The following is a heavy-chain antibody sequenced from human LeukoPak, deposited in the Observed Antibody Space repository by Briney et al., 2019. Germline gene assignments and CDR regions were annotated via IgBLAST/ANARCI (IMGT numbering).Heavy chain of an antibody. V-gene: IGHV3-23*01. CDR2: ISGSGGST. D-gene: IGHD2-21*02. J-gene: IGHJ4*02. Sequence: QPGASLRLSCAASGFTFSSYAMSWFRQAPGKGLEWVSAISGSGGSTYYADSVKGRFTISRDNSKNTLYLQMNSLRAEDTAVYYCATTGRVTAIPACDYWGQGTLVTVSS. CDR3: ATTGRVTAIPACDY. CDR1: GFTFSSYA.